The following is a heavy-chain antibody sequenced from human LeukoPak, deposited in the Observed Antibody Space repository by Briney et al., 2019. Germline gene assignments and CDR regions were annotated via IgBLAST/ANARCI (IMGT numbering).Heavy chain of an antibody. CDR3: ARQRTYYYYGMDV. CDR1: GGSISSGGYY. J-gene: IGHJ6*02. Sequence: SETLSLTCTVSGGSISSGGYYWSWIRQHPGKGLEWIGYIYYSGSTYYNPSLKSRVTISVDTSKNQFSLKLSSVTATDTAVYYCARQRTYYYYGMDVWGQGTTVTVSS. V-gene: IGHV4-31*03. CDR2: IYYSGST.